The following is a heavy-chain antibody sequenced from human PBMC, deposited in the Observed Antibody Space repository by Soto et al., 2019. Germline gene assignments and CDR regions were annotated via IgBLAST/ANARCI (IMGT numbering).Heavy chain of an antibody. CDR3: ARGLSTVTTVFDY. J-gene: IGHJ4*02. D-gene: IGHD4-17*01. V-gene: IGHV3-64*01. CDR1: RLNRRYYS. Sequence: GWSLRLSFAASRLNRRYYSMHWVRQATGKGLEYVSAISTDGGSTYYANSVKGRFTISRDNSKNTLYLQMGSLRAEDMAVYYCARGLSTVTTVFDYWGQGTLVTVSS. CDR2: ISTDGGST.